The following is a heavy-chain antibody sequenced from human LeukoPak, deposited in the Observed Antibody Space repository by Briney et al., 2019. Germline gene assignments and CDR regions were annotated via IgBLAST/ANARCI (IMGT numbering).Heavy chain of an antibody. CDR3: AQNPLNDAFDI. CDR2: IIPIFGTA. J-gene: IGHJ3*02. V-gene: IGHV1-69*13. Sequence: SVKVSCKASGGTFSSYAISWVRQAPGQGLGWMGGIIPIFGTANYAQKFQGRVTITADESTSTAYMELSSLRSEDTAVYYCAQNPLNDAFDIWGQGTMVTVSS. CDR1: GGTFSSYA.